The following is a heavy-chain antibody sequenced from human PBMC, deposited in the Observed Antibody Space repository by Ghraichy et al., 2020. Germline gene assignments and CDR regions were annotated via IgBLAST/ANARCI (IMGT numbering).Heavy chain of an antibody. CDR3: ARTIVGARGGMDV. V-gene: IGHV3-7*01. CDR2: IKQDGSEK. J-gene: IGHJ6*02. D-gene: IGHD1-26*01. Sequence: GGSLRLSCAASGFTFSSYWMSWVRQAPGKGLEWVANIKQDGSEKYYVDSVKGRFTISRDNAKNSLYLQMNSLRAEDTAVYYCARTIVGARGGMDVWGQGTTVTVSS. CDR1: GFTFSSYW.